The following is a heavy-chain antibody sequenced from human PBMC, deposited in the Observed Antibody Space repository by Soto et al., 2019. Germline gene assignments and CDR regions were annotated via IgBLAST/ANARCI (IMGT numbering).Heavy chain of an antibody. D-gene: IGHD3-22*01. J-gene: IGHJ4*02. CDR2: IDRGGSEK. Sequence: GGSLRLSCAGSGSTFGSDWMTWVRQAPGKGLEWVANIDRGGSEKYYMDSVKGRFTISRDNAKNSLYLQMNSLRVEDTAFYYCTRDLDTRGSAPISEYWGQGALVTVSS. V-gene: IGHV3-7*03. CDR3: TRDLDTRGSAPISEY. CDR1: GSTFGSDW.